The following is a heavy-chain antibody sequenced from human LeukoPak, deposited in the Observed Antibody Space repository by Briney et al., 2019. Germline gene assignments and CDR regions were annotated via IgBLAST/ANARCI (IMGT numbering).Heavy chain of an antibody. CDR1: GFTFSSYT. D-gene: IGHD3-10*01. Sequence: GGSLRLSCAASGFTFSSYTMNWVRQAPGKELEWVSSISSSSTYINYADSVKGRFTISRDNAKNSLYLQMNSLRAEDTAVYYCARDRSPGNFDYWGQGTLVTVSS. J-gene: IGHJ4*02. CDR3: ARDRSPGNFDY. CDR2: ISSSSTYI. V-gene: IGHV3-21*01.